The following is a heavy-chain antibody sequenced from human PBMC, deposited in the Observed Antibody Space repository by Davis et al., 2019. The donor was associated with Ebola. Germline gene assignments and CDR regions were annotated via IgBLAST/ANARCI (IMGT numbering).Heavy chain of an antibody. D-gene: IGHD6-6*01. CDR3: ARDKSIAAPNYYYGMDV. Sequence: PSETLSLTCTVSGGSVSSGSYYWSWIRQPPGKGLEWIGYIYYSGSTNYNPSLKSRVTISVDTSKNQFSLKPSSVTAADTAVYYCARDKSIAAPNYYYGMDVWGQGTTVTVSS. CDR1: GGSVSSGSYY. J-gene: IGHJ6*02. CDR2: IYYSGST. V-gene: IGHV4-61*01.